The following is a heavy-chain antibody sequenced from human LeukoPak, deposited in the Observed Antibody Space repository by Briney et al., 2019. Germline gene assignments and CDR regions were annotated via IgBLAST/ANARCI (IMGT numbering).Heavy chain of an antibody. CDR2: ISSSSSTI. J-gene: IGHJ6*02. CDR3: ARGQFPYDFWSGYFDV. D-gene: IGHD3-3*01. V-gene: IGHV3-48*01. Sequence: PGGSLRLSCAASGFTFSSYSMNWVRQAPGEGLEWVSYISSSSSTIYYADSVKGRFTISRDNAKNSLYLQMNSLRAEDTAVYYCARGQFPYDFWSGYFDVWGQGTTVTVSS. CDR1: GFTFSSYS.